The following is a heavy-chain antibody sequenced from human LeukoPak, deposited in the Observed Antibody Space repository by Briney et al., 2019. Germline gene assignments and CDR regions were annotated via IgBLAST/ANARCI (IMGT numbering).Heavy chain of an antibody. J-gene: IGHJ6*03. D-gene: IGHD3-10*01. Sequence: ASVRFSCKASGYTFTSYYIHWVQQAPGQGLEWMGWINPNSGGTNYAQKFQGRVTMTRDTSISTAYMELSRLRSDDTAVYYCARYYYGSGSAYYYYYYMDVWGKGTTVTVSS. CDR1: GYTFTSYY. CDR2: INPNSGGT. V-gene: IGHV1-2*02. CDR3: ARYYYGSGSAYYYYYYMDV.